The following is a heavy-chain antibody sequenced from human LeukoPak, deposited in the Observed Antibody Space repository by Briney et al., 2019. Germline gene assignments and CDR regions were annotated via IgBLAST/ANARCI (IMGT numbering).Heavy chain of an antibody. Sequence: GGSLRLSCASTGFTFSSYAMHWVRKAPGKVLEWVAVISYDGSNKYYADSVKGRFTISRDNSKNTLYLQMNSLRAEDTAVYYCASLRGELLHYDYWGQGTLVTVSS. CDR3: ASLRGELLHYDY. CDR2: ISYDGSNK. D-gene: IGHD1-26*01. V-gene: IGHV3-30*04. J-gene: IGHJ4*02. CDR1: GFTFSSYA.